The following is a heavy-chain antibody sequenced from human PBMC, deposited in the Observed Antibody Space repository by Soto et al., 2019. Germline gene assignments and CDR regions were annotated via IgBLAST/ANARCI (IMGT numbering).Heavy chain of an antibody. V-gene: IGHV6-1*01. D-gene: IGHD6-19*01. CDR2: TYYRSKWYN. CDR1: GDIVSSDSVT. J-gene: IGHJ6*02. Sequence: PSQTLSLTCAISGDIVSSDSVTWNWIRQSPLRGLEWLGRTYYRSKWYNDYAVSVKSRITINPDTSKNQFSLQLNSVTPEDTAVYYCARDLTSLSIAVAGVPYYYYYGMDVWGQGTTVTVSS. CDR3: ARDLTSLSIAVAGVPYYYYYGMDV.